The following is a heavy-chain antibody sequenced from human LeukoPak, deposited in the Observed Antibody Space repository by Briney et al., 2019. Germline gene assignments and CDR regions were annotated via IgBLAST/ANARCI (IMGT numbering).Heavy chain of an antibody. CDR2: IHYSGSA. CDR3: ASRMYGSSGRYFHH. Sequence: PSETLSLTCGVSGYSISSSNWWGWIRQPPGKGLEWIGYIHYSGSAYYNPSLESRVTMSVDTSKNQFSLKLNSVTAVDTAVYYCASRMYGSSGRYFHHWGQGTLVTVSS. CDR1: GYSISSSNW. J-gene: IGHJ1*01. D-gene: IGHD6-13*01. V-gene: IGHV4-28*01.